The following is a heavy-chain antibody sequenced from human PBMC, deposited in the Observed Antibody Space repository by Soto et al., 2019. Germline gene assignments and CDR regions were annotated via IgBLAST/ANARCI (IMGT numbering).Heavy chain of an antibody. D-gene: IGHD3-3*01. CDR1: GYTFTSYG. Sequence: QVQLVQSGAEVKKPGASVKVSCKASGYTFTSYGISWVRQAPGQGLEWMGWISAYNGNTNYAQKLQGRVTMTTDTSTSTAYMELTSLRSDDTAVYYCARVTGSGYSYYYGMDVWGQGTTVTVSS. CDR2: ISAYNGNT. CDR3: ARVTGSGYSYYYGMDV. V-gene: IGHV1-18*01. J-gene: IGHJ6*02.